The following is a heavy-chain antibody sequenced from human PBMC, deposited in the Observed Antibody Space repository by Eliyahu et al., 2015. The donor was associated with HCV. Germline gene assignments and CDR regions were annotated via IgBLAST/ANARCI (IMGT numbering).Heavy chain of an antibody. D-gene: IGHD2-8*02. CDR2: IYASGTT. CDR3: ARGYSTGHYDA. J-gene: IGHJ5*02. CDR1: GGSISGYS. V-gene: IGHV4-4*07. Sequence: GLVRPSDPLSLTCTLSGGSISGYSXXXIRXPAGKGLEWXXRIYASGTTNYNPSLNSRXTMSVDTSKNQFSLMLTSMTAADTAVYYCARGYSTGHYDAWGQGTLVTVSS.